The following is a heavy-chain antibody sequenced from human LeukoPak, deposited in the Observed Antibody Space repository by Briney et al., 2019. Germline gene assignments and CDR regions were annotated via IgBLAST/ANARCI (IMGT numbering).Heavy chain of an antibody. D-gene: IGHD7-27*01. CDR3: AKEGSDGGLGDY. Sequence: GGSLRLSCAASKSNDWTGWVRQAPGKGLEWVAVISYDGSNKYYADSVKGRFTISRDNSKNTLYLQMNSLRAEDTAVYYCAKEGSDGGLGDYWGQGTLVTVSS. J-gene: IGHJ4*02. CDR1: KSNDW. V-gene: IGHV3-30*18. CDR2: ISYDGSNK.